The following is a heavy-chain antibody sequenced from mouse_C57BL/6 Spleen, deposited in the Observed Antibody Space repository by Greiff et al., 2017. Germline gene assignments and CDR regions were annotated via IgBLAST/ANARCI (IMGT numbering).Heavy chain of an antibody. CDR1: GYNFTSYW. J-gene: IGHJ4*01. CDR3: ARRVRWVAMDY. Sequence: QVQLQQPGAELVKPGASVKLSCTASGYNFTSYWMQWVKQRPGQGLEWIGEIDPSDSYTNYTQKFKGKATMTADTSSSTAYMQFSSLTSEDSAVYDIARRVRWVAMDYWGQGTSVTVSS. CDR2: IDPSDSYT. V-gene: IGHV1-50*01. D-gene: IGHD2-14*01.